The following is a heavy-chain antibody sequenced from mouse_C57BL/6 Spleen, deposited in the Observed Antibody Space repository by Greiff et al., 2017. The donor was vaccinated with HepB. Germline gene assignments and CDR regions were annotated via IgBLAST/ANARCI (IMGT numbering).Heavy chain of an antibody. V-gene: IGHV5-4*01. D-gene: IGHD1-1*01. J-gene: IGHJ1*03. Sequence: EVQLVESGGGLVKPGGSLKLSCAASGFTFSSYAMSWVRQTPEKRLEWVATISDGGSYTYYPDNVKGRFTISRDNAKNNLYLQMSHLKSEDTAMYYCARDLYYYGSSPWYFDVWGTGTTVTVSS. CDR3: ARDLYYYGSSPWYFDV. CDR2: ISDGGSYT. CDR1: GFTFSSYA.